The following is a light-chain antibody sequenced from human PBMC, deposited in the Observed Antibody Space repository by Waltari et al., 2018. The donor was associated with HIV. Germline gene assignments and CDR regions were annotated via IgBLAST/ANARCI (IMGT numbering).Light chain of an antibody. J-gene: IGLJ1*01. CDR2: DDS. CDR1: NIASKT. CDR3: HVWENSIDEYV. Sequence: SYVLTQPASVSVAPGQTANATRGRDNIASKTVHWYQQKAGKAPILVLYDDSDRPSGIPERFSGFNFGNTATLTISRVEAGDEADYYCHVWENSIDEYVFGTGTKVTV. V-gene: IGLV3-21*02.